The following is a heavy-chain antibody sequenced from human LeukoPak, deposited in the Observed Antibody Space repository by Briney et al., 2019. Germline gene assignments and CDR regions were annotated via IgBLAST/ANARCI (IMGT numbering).Heavy chain of an antibody. CDR3: AQDALAPTYCSSTSCYPPYNWFDP. V-gene: IGHV3-30*18. CDR2: ISYDGSNK. D-gene: IGHD2-2*01. CDR1: GFTFSSYG. Sequence: VGSLRLSCAASGFTFSSYGMHWVRQAPGKGLEWVAVISYDGSNKDYADSVKARFTISRDNSKNTLYLQMNSLRAEDTALYSCAQDALAPTYCSSTSCYPPYNWFDPWGQGTLVTVSS. J-gene: IGHJ5*02.